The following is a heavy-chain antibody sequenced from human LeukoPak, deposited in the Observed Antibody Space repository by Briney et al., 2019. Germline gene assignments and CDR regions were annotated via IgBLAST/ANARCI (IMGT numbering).Heavy chain of an antibody. J-gene: IGHJ6*02. CDR3: ARDGEMATLVHYYYGMDV. Sequence: GGSLRLSCAASGFTFSSYAMHWVRQAPGKGLEWVAVTSYDGSTKYYTDSVKGRLTISRDNSKNTLYLQMYSLRAEDTAVYYCARDGEMATLVHYYYGMDVWGQGTTVTVSS. D-gene: IGHD5-24*01. CDR2: TSYDGSTK. CDR1: GFTFSSYA. V-gene: IGHV3-30*04.